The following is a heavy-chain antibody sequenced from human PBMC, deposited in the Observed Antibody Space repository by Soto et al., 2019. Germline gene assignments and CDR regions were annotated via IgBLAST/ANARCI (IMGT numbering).Heavy chain of an antibody. CDR3: AREGGTMGAGWFDP. D-gene: IGHD3-10*01. CDR1: GYTFTSYD. J-gene: IGHJ5*02. Sequence: QVQLVQSGAEVKKPGASVKVSYKASGYTFTSYDIRWVRQAPGQGLEWMGWISAYNGNTNYAQKLQDRVTMTTDTSTSTAYMELRSLRSDDTAVYYCAREGGTMGAGWFDPWGQGTLVTVSS. V-gene: IGHV1-18*01. CDR2: ISAYNGNT.